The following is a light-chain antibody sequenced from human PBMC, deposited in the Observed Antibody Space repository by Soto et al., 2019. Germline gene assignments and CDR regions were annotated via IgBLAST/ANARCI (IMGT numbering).Light chain of an antibody. V-gene: IGKV3-15*01. Sequence: IGMTQSPSTLSVSPGERATLSCRASQTIYSNVAWYQQKPGQPPRLLIYRSSSRATGIPAMFSGSGSGTEFTLTINSLQSEDFAVYYCQQYQNLWTFGQGTKVEIK. CDR2: RSS. CDR1: QTIYSN. CDR3: QQYQNLWT. J-gene: IGKJ1*01.